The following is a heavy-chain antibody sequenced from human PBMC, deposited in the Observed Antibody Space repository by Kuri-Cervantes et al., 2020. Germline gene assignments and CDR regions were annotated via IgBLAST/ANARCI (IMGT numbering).Heavy chain of an antibody. Sequence: SCTVSGGSMSSGDYYWIWIRQPPGKGLEWIANINHSGSILYNPSLMSRVTISVDTSKKQFSLKLSSVTATDTAVYYCAGRGYALAIWGQGTMVTVSS. V-gene: IGHV4-30-4*01. J-gene: IGHJ3*02. CDR2: INHSGSI. CDR3: AGRGYALAI. CDR1: GGSMSSGDYY. D-gene: IGHD5-12*01.